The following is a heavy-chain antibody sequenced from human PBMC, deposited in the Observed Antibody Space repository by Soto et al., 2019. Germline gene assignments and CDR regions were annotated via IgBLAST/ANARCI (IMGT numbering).Heavy chain of an antibody. CDR3: ARGQDDGSWYKDWFDP. CDR1: GGSISSGDYY. CDR2: IYYSGST. Sequence: PSETLSLTCTVSGGSISSGDYYWSWIRQPPGKGLEWIGYIYYSGSTNYNPSLKSRVTISVDTSKNQFSLKLSSVTAADTAVYYCARGQDDGSWYKDWFDPWGQGTLVTVSS. J-gene: IGHJ5*02. D-gene: IGHD6-13*01. V-gene: IGHV4-30-4*01.